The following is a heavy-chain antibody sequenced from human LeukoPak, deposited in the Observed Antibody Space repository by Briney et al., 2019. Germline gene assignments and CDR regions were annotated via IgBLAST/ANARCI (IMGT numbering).Heavy chain of an antibody. V-gene: IGHV3-30-3*01. J-gene: IGHJ4*02. CDR2: ISYDGSNK. CDR3: AREDIVVVPAAMNCGYFDY. Sequence: GGSLRLSCAASGFAFSSYAMHWVRQAPGKGLEWVAVISYDGSNKYYADSVKGRFTISRDNSKNTLYLQMNSLRAEDTAVYYCAREDIVVVPAAMNCGYFDYWGQGTLVTVSS. CDR1: GFAFSSYA. D-gene: IGHD2-2*01.